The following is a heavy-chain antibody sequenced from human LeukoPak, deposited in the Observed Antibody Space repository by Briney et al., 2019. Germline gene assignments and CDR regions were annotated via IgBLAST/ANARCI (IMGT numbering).Heavy chain of an antibody. CDR3: ASNRPTLRVNDY. V-gene: IGHV4-30-2*01. D-gene: IGHD1-14*01. CDR2: ISHSGSA. J-gene: IGHJ4*02. Sequence: SETLSLTCTVSGASIRSGDYYWSWIRQPPGKGLEWIGEISHSGSAKYNPSLKSRVTILVEKSKNQFSLKLTSVTAADTAVYYCASNRPTLRVNDYWGQGALVTVSS. CDR1: GASIRSGDYY.